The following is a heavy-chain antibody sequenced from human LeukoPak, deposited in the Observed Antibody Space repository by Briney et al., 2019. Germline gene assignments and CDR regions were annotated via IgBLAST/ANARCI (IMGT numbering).Heavy chain of an antibody. CDR1: GGSITSGGYY. V-gene: IGHV4-31*03. D-gene: IGHD7-27*01. J-gene: IGHJ4*02. CDR3: ARGSTGDKSNN. CDR2: IYYSGTT. Sequence: SETLSLTCTVSGGSITSGGYYWSWIRQLPGKGLEWIGYIYYSGTTSYNPSLKSRLTISLDTSENQFSLKLSSVTAADTAVFYCARGSTGDKSNNWGQGTLVTVSS.